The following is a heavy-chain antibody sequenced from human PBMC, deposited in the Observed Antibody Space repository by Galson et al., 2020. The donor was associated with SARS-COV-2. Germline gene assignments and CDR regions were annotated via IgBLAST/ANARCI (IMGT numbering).Heavy chain of an antibody. J-gene: IGHJ3*02. Sequence: ETLSLTCTVSGYSISSGYYWDWIRQPPGKGLEWIGNIYHSGSSYNASLKSRVTISVDTSKNQFSLKLSSVTAADTAVYYCARAGITIFGVVTGAFDIWGQGTMVTVSS. D-gene: IGHD3-3*01. V-gene: IGHV4-38-2*02. CDR1: GYSISSGYY. CDR3: ARAGITIFGVVTGAFDI. CDR2: IYHSGS.